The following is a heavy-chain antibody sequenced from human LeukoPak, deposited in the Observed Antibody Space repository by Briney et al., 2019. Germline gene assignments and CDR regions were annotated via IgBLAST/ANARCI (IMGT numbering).Heavy chain of an antibody. J-gene: IGHJ4*02. CDR3: ARWGSGSYYAPFFDY. D-gene: IGHD1-26*01. CDR2: INPNSDGT. Sequence: ASVKVSCKASGYTFTGYYMHWVRQAPGQGLEWMGWINPNSDGTNYAQKFQGRVTMTRDTSISTAYMELSRLRSDDTAVYYCARWGSGSYYAPFFDYWGQGTLVTVSS. CDR1: GYTFTGYY. V-gene: IGHV1-2*02.